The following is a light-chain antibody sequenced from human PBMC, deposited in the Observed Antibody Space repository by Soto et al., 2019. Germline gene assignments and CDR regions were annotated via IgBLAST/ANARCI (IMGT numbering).Light chain of an antibody. CDR1: QSISSY. CDR3: QQSYSTRVFT. Sequence: DIQMTQSPSSLSASVGDRVTITCRASQSISSYLNWYQQKPGKAPKLLIYAASSLQSGVPSRFSGSGSGTDFTLTISSLQPEDFATYYGQQSYSTRVFTFGPGTKVDIK. V-gene: IGKV1-39*01. J-gene: IGKJ3*01. CDR2: AAS.